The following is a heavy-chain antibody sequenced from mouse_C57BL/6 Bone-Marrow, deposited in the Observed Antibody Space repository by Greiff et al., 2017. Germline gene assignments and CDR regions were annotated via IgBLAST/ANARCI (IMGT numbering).Heavy chain of an antibody. CDR2: IYPGSGST. CDR3: ARSRDYGGAMDY. V-gene: IGHV1-55*01. J-gene: IGHJ4*01. D-gene: IGHD2-4*01. CDR1: GYTFTSYW. Sequence: QVQLKQPGAELVKPGASVKMSCKASGYTFTSYWLTWVKQRPGQGLEWIGDIYPGSGSTNYNEKFKSKATLTVDTSSSTAYMQLSSLTSEDSAVYYCARSRDYGGAMDYWGQGTSVTVSS.